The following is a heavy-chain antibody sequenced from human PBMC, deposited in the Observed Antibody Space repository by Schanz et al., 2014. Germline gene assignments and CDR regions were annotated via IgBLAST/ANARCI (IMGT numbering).Heavy chain of an antibody. J-gene: IGHJ6*02. CDR2: ISYDGRHK. Sequence: VQLVESGGGVVQPGRSLRLSCAASGFTFSKYGMHWVRQAPGKGLEWVAIISYDGRHKNYADSVKGRFTISRDNSKNTLHLQMNSLRVEDTAVYYCAKDDTQVNGMDVWGQGTTVTVSS. CDR1: GFTFSKYG. V-gene: IGHV3-30*18. CDR3: AKDDTQVNGMDV.